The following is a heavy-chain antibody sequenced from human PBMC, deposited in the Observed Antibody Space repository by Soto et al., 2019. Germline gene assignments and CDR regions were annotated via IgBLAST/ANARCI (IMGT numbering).Heavy chain of an antibody. CDR1: GYSFAGYW. V-gene: IGHV5-10-1*01. J-gene: IGHJ4*02. D-gene: IGHD3-22*01. CDR2: IDPSDSQT. CDR3: ARQIYDSDTGPNFQYYFDS. Sequence: GESLKISCKGSGYSFAGYWITWVRQKPGKGLEWMGRIDPSDSQTYYSPSFRGHVTISVTKSSTSLFLQWSSLRASDTAMYYCARQIYDSDTGPNFQYYFDSWGQGTPVIVAS.